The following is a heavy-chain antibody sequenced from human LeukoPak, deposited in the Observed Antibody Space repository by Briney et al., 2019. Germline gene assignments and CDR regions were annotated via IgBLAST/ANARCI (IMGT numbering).Heavy chain of an antibody. CDR3: ARDRGYSSSWDY. V-gene: IGHV3-53*01. D-gene: IGHD6-13*01. Sequence: GGSLRLSCAASGITVSNNYMSWVRQAPGKGLEWVSVIYSGGTTYYTDSVKGRFTISIDDSKNTLYLQMNSLRADDTAVYYCARDRGYSSSWDYWGQGTLVTVSS. J-gene: IGHJ4*02. CDR2: IYSGGTT. CDR1: GITVSNNY.